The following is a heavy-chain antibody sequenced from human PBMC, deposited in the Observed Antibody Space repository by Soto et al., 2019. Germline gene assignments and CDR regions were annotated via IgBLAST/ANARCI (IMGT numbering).Heavy chain of an antibody. V-gene: IGHV3-23*01. CDR2: ISGSGGST. D-gene: IGHD2-8*01. J-gene: IGHJ5*02. Sequence: GGSLRLSCAASGFTFSSYAMSWVRQAPGKGLEWVSAISGSGGSTYYADSVKGRFTISRDNSKNTLYLQMNSLRAEDTAVYYCAKDHQNCTNGVCYIINWFDPWGQGTLVTVSS. CDR1: GFTFSSYA. CDR3: AKDHQNCTNGVCYIINWFDP.